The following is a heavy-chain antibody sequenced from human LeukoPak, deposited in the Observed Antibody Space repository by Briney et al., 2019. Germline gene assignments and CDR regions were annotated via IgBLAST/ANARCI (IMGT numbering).Heavy chain of an antibody. CDR3: AKDTSIGRYCTNGVCSPFDY. CDR1: GFTFSSYA. D-gene: IGHD2-8*01. Sequence: PGGSLRLSCAGPGFTFSSYAMSWVRQAPGKGLEWVSAISDTGATTYDADSVKGRFTISRDNSRSTLYLPMNSLRAEDAALYYCAKDTSIGRYCTNGVCSPFDYWGQGTLVTVSS. V-gene: IGHV3-23*01. J-gene: IGHJ4*02. CDR2: ISDTGATT.